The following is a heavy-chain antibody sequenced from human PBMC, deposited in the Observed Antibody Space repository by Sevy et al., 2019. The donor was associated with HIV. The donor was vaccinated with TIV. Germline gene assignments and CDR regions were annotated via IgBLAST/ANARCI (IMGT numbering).Heavy chain of an antibody. CDR1: GFTFSSYD. J-gene: IGHJ6*02. V-gene: IGHV3-13*01. D-gene: IGHD5-12*01. CDR2: IGTAGDT. Sequence: GGSLRLSCAASGFTFSSYDMHWVRQATGKGLEWVSAIGTAGDTYYPGSVKGRFTISRENAKNSLYLQMNSLRAGDTAVNYCARDEGLAGMDVWGQGTTVTVSS. CDR3: ARDEGLAGMDV.